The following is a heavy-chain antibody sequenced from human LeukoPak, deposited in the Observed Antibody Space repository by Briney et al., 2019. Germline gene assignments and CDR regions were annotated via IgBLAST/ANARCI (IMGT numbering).Heavy chain of an antibody. J-gene: IGHJ4*02. V-gene: IGHV1-46*01. CDR2: INPSGGST. D-gene: IGHD3-22*01. CDR3: ARAANSSGYYSPGIYYFDY. Sequence: ASVKVSCKASGYTFTSYYMHWVRQAPGQGLEWMGIINPSGGSTSYAQKFQGRVTMTRDTSTSTVYMELSSLRSEDTAVYYCARAANSSGYYSPGIYYFDYWGQGTLVTVSS. CDR1: GYTFTSYY.